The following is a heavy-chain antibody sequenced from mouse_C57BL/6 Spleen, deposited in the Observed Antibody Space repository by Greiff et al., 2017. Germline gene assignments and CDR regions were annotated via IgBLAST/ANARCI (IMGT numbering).Heavy chain of an antibody. CDR3: AVYYGNYAMDY. D-gene: IGHD2-1*01. V-gene: IGHV1-82*01. CDR1: GYAFSSSW. J-gene: IGHJ4*01. CDR2: IYPGDGDT. Sequence: QVQLQQSGPELVKPGASVKISCKASGYAFSSSWMNWVKQRPGKGLEWIGRIYPGDGDTNCNGKFKGKATLTADKSSSTAYMQLSSLTSEDSAVYFCAVYYGNYAMDYWGQGTSVTVSS.